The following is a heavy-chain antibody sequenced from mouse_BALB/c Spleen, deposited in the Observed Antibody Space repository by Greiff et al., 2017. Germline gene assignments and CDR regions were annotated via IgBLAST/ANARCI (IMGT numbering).Heavy chain of an antibody. V-gene: IGHV1-69*02. CDR3: TRGLGERDFDY. CDR1: GYTFTSYW. CDR2: IYPSDSYT. D-gene: IGHD4-1*01. Sequence: QVQLQQSGAELVRPGASVKLSCKASGYTFTSYWINWVKQRPGQGLEWIGNIYPSDSYTNYNQKFKDKATLTVDKSSSTAYMQLSSPTSEDSAVYYCTRGLGERDFDYWGQGTTLTVSA. J-gene: IGHJ2*01.